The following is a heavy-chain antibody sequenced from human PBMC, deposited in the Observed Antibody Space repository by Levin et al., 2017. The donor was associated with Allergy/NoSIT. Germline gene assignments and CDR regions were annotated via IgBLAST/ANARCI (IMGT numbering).Heavy chain of an antibody. J-gene: IGHJ3*02. Sequence: SETLSLTCTVSGGSISSSSYYWGWIRQPPGKGREWIGSIYYSGSTYYNPSLKSRVTISVDTSKNQFSLKLSSVTAADTAVYYSATYGQSGYSSGPRSAFDSWGQGTMVTVSA. V-gene: IGHV4-39*07. CDR1: GGSISSSSYY. CDR3: ATYGQSGYSSGPRSAFDS. CDR2: IYYSGST. D-gene: IGHD6-19*01.